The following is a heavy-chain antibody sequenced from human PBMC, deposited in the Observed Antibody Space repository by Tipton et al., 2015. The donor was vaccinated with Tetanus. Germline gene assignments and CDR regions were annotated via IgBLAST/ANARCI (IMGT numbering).Heavy chain of an antibody. J-gene: IGHJ6*02. D-gene: IGHD3-10*01. CDR2: IYYSGTS. CDR1: GDSVSSPDYY. Sequence: TLSLTCTVSGDSVSSPDYYWSWIRQPPGKGLEWLGFIYYSGTSHLNPSLKSRLARSVDSPRNQFSLKLTSVTAADTAVYYCARERGSTWSEGYKCTWMDVWGQGTTVTVSS. V-gene: IGHV4-30-4*01. CDR3: ARERGSTWSEGYKCTWMDV.